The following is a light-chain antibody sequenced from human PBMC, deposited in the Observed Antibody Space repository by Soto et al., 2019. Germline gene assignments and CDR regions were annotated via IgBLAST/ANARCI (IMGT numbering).Light chain of an antibody. CDR2: RNN. CDR1: SSNIGSNY. Sequence: QSVLTQPPSASGTPGQRVTISCSGRSSNIGSNYVYWYQQLPGTAPKLLIYRNNQRPSGVPDRFSGSKSGTSASLAISGLRSEDEANYYCAAWDDSLSGPNWVFGGGTKVTVL. J-gene: IGLJ3*02. V-gene: IGLV1-47*01. CDR3: AAWDDSLSGPNWV.